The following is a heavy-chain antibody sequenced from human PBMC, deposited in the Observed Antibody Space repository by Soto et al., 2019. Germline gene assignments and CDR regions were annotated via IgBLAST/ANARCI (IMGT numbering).Heavy chain of an antibody. CDR2: ISGSGGST. Sequence: PRGSLRLSCAASGFTFSSYAMSWVRQAPGKGLEWVSAISGSGGSTYYADSVKGRFTISRDNAKNTVSLQMNSLRVEDTGVYYCAKDSWYFDLWSQGSQVTVSS. D-gene: IGHD6-13*01. J-gene: IGHJ4*02. CDR1: GFTFSSYA. CDR3: AKDSWYFDL. V-gene: IGHV3-23*01.